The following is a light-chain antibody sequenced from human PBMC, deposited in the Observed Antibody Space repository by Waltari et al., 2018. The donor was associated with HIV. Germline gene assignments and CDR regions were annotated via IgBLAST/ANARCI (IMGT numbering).Light chain of an antibody. CDR3: SSYTTSNTYV. J-gene: IGLJ1*01. CDR2: RVK. Sequence: QSALAQPASVSGSPGQSITFSCTGTRSDIGAYNYVSWYQNHPDKAPKVIIYRVKSRPSGVSDRFSGSKSGNTASLTISGLQAEDEADYYCSSYTTSNTYVFGRGTTVSVL. CDR1: RSDIGAYNY. V-gene: IGLV2-14*01.